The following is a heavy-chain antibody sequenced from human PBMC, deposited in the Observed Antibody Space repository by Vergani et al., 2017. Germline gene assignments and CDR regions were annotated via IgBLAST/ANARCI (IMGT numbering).Heavy chain of an antibody. CDR3: ARDREYCSSTSCSKDYFDY. D-gene: IGHD2-2*01. Sequence: QVQLVQSGAEVKKPGSSVKVSCKASGGTFSSYAISWVRQAPGQGLEWMGGIIPIFGTANYAQKLQGRVTMTTDTSTSTAYMELRSLRSDDTAVYYCARDREYCSSTSCSKDYFDYWGQGTLVTVSS. CDR2: IIPIFGTA. CDR1: GGTFSSYA. V-gene: IGHV1-69*06. J-gene: IGHJ4*02.